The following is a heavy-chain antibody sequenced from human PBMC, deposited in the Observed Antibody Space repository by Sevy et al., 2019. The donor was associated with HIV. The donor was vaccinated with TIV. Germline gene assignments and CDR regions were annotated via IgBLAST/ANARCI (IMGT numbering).Heavy chain of an antibody. CDR3: ARSYNSGWYFRAFDI. D-gene: IGHD6-19*01. CDR2: IYNSGST. V-gene: IGHV4-30-4*01. CDR1: GGSISSGNYY. J-gene: IGHJ3*02. Sequence: SETLSLTCAVSGGSISSGNYYWSWIRQPPGEGLEWIGYIYNSGSTYYNPSLKSRVSISADTSNNRFSLNLGSVTAADTAVYYCARSYNSGWYFRAFDIWGQGTTVTVSS.